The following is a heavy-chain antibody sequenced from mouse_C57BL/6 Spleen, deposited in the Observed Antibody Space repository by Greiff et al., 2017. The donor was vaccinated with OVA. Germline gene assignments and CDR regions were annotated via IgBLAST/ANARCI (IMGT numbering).Heavy chain of an antibody. D-gene: IGHD4-1*01. Sequence: EVQLVESGEGLVKPGGSLKLSCAASGFTFSSYAMSWVRQTPEKRLEWVAYISSGGDYIYYADTVKGRFTISRDNARNTLYLQMSSLKSEDTAMYYCTRESANWDEGYYFDYWGQGTTLTVSS. CDR2: ISSGGDYI. V-gene: IGHV5-9-1*02. J-gene: IGHJ2*01. CDR3: TRESANWDEGYYFDY. CDR1: GFTFSSYA.